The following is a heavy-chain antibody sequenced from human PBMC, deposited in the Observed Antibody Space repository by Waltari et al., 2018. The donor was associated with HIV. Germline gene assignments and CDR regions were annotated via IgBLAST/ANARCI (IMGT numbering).Heavy chain of an antibody. V-gene: IGHV1-69*01. Sequence: QVQLVQSGAEVKKPGSSVKVSCKASGGTLSSYAISWVRQAPGQGLEWMGVTIPVFGTAKYAQKFQGRVTITADESTSTAYMELSSLRSEDTAVYYCARDQDYYDSSGYYKSGMDVWGQGTTVTVSS. CDR2: TIPVFGTA. CDR3: ARDQDYYDSSGYYKSGMDV. D-gene: IGHD3-22*01. CDR1: GGTLSSYA. J-gene: IGHJ6*02.